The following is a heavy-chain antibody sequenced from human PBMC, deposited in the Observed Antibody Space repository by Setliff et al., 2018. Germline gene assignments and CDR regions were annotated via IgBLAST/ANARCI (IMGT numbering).Heavy chain of an antibody. CDR1: GGSISSGSYY. CDR2: IYTSGST. D-gene: IGHD3-3*01. Sequence: SETLSLTCTVSGGSISSGSYYWSWIRQPAGKGLEWIGHIYTSGSTNYNPSLKSRVTISVDTSKNQFSLKLSSVTAADTAVYYCARGRNFWSGYYYTDYFQHWGQGTLVTVSS. J-gene: IGHJ1*01. CDR3: ARGRNFWSGYYYTDYFQH. V-gene: IGHV4-61*09.